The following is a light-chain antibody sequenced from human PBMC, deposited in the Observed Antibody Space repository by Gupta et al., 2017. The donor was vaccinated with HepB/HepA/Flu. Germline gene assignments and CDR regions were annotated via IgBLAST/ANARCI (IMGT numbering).Light chain of an antibody. J-gene: IGKJ3*01. CDR3: QQYENHPFT. V-gene: IGKV1-33*01. CDR1: QDISNY. CDR2: DAS. Sequence: DIQMTQSPSSLSASVGDRVTITCQASQDISNYLNWYQQKPGKAPKLLIYDASNLETGVPSRFSGSGSGTDFTFTISSRQPEDIATYYCQQYENHPFTFGPGTKVEIK.